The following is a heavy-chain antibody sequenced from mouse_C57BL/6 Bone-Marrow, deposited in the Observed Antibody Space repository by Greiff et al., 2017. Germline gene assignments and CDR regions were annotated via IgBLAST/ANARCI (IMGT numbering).Heavy chain of an antibody. D-gene: IGHD1-1*01. CDR3: ARYYGLAGDY. CDR2: IRNKANGYTT. CDR1: GFTFTDYY. V-gene: IGHV7-3*01. J-gene: IGHJ2*01. Sequence: EVKLMESGGGLVQPGGSLSLSCAASGFTFTDYYMSWVRQPPGKALEWLGFIRNKANGYTTEYSASVKGRFTISRDNSQSIRYLQMNALRAEDSATYYCARYYGLAGDYWGQGTTLTVSS.